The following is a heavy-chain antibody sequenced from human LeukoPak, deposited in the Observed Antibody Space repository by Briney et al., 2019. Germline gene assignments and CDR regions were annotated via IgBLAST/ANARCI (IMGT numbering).Heavy chain of an antibody. CDR3: ATTEGVVPAAIGY. CDR1: GYTFTGYY. CDR2: INPNSGGT. J-gene: IGHJ4*02. V-gene: IGHV1-2*02. Sequence: ASVKVSCKASGYTFTGYYMHWVRQAPGQGLEWMGWINPNSGGTNYAQKFQGRVTMTRDTSISTAYMELSRLRSDDTAVYYCATTEGVVPAAIGYWGQGTLVTVSS. D-gene: IGHD2-2*02.